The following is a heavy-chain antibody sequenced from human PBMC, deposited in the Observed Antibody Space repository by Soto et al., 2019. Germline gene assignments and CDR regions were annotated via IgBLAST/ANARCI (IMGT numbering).Heavy chain of an antibody. CDR1: GFTFSNYA. V-gene: IGHV3-23*01. J-gene: IGHJ4*02. Sequence: EVQLLESGGGLVQPGGSLRLSCAASGFTFSNYAMTWVRQAPGKGLEWVSVITGSGGGTYFVDSVKGRFTISRDNSKNTMYLQMNSLRAEDTAVYYCAKRPLTAAGFDYGGQGTLVTVSS. D-gene: IGHD6-13*01. CDR2: ITGSGGGT. CDR3: AKRPLTAAGFDY.